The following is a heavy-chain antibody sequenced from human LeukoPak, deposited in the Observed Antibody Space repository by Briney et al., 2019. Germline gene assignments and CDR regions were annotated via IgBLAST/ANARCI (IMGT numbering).Heavy chain of an antibody. CDR3: SRRSSYDFFDY. D-gene: IGHD3-3*01. CDR1: GFTFGDYA. CDR2: IRSKTYGGTT. J-gene: IGHJ4*02. Sequence: GESRRLSCKVSGFTFGDYAMGWVRQVPGKGLGYIGFIRSKTYGGTTEYAASVKGRFTISRDDSKSIAYLQMNSLKTEDTGVYYCSRRSSYDFFDYWGQGTLVTVSS. V-gene: IGHV3-49*04.